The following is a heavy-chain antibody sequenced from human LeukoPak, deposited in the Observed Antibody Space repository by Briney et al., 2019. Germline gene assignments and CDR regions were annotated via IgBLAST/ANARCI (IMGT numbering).Heavy chain of an antibody. Sequence: ASVKVSCKASGGTFSSYAISWVRQAPGQGLEWMGRIIPIFGTANYAQKLQGRVTMTTDTSTSTAYMELRSLRSDDTAVYYCARENREGNWFDPWGQGTLVTVSS. CDR1: GGTFSSYA. V-gene: IGHV1-69*05. CDR2: IIPIFGTA. CDR3: ARENREGNWFDP. J-gene: IGHJ5*02. D-gene: IGHD1-26*01.